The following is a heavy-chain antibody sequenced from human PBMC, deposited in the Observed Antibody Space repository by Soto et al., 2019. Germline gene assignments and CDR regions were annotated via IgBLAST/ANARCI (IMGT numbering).Heavy chain of an antibody. CDR3: ARDDRYSGYVQD. CDR1: GGSISSGGYY. D-gene: IGHD5-12*01. J-gene: IGHJ4*02. CDR2: IYYSGST. Sequence: QVQLQESGPGLVKPSQTLSLTCTVSGGSISSGGYYWSWIRQHPGKGLEWIGYIYYSGSTYYNPSLKSRVTISLDTSKNQYSLKLSSVTAADTAVYYCARDDRYSGYVQDWGQGTLVTVSS. V-gene: IGHV4-31*03.